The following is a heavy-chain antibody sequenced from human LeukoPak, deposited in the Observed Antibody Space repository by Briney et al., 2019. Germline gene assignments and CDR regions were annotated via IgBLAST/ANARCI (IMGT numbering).Heavy chain of an antibody. Sequence: SETLSLTCAVYGGSFSSYYWSWIRQPPGKGLEWIGEINHSGSTNYNPSLKSRVTISVDTSKNQFSLKLSSVTAADTAVYYCARGADYYDSSGYYSADWGQGTLVTVSS. V-gene: IGHV4-34*01. D-gene: IGHD3-22*01. J-gene: IGHJ4*02. CDR3: ARGADYYDSSGYYSAD. CDR1: GGSFSSYY. CDR2: INHSGST.